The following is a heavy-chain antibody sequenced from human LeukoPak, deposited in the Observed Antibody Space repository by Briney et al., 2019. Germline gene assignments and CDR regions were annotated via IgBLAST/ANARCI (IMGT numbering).Heavy chain of an antibody. Sequence: ASVKVSCKASGYTFTGYYMHWVRQAPGQGLEWMGWISAYNGNTNYAQKLQGRVTMTTDTSTSTAYMELRSLRSDDTAVYYCARETYYYDSSGPTFDYWGQGALVTVSS. CDR2: ISAYNGNT. J-gene: IGHJ4*02. D-gene: IGHD3-22*01. CDR3: ARETYYYDSSGPTFDY. CDR1: GYTFTGYY. V-gene: IGHV1-18*04.